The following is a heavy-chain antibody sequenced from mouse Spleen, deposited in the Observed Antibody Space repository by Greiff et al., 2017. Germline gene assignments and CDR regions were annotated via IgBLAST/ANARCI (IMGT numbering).Heavy chain of an antibody. CDR3: ARERRYDEGFAY. V-gene: IGHV1-4*01. CDR2: INPSSGYT. J-gene: IGHJ3*01. CDR1: GYIFISYT. D-gene: IGHD2-14*01. Sequence: VQLVESGAELARPGASVKMSCKASGYIFISYTMHWVKQRPGQGLEWIGYINPSSGYTKYNQKFKDKATLTADKSSSTAYMQLSSLTSEDSAVYYCARERRYDEGFAYWGQGTLVTVSA.